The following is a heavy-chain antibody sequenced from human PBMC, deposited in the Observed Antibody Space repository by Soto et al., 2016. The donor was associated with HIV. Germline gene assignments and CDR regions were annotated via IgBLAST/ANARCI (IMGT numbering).Heavy chain of an antibody. CDR3: ARVSYYYHDSSGLPYYFDY. CDR1: GFTFNTYA. Sequence: VQLLESGGALVQPGGSLRLSCAASGFTFNTYAMTWVRQAPGKGLEYVSSISGYGGSTYYADSVKGRFTISRDNSKNTLYLQMHSLGAADTAVYFCARVSYYYHDSSGLPYYFDYWGQGTLVTASS. D-gene: IGHD3-10*01. J-gene: IGHJ4*02. CDR2: ISGYGGST. V-gene: IGHV3-23*01.